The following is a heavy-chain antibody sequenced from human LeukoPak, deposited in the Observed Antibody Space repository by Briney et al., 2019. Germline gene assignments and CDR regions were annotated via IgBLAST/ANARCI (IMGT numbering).Heavy chain of an antibody. J-gene: IGHJ4*02. Sequence: SETLSLTCTVSGGSISSSSYYWGWIRQPPGKGLEWIGSIYYSGSTYYNPSLKSRVTISVDTSKNQFSLKLSSVTAADTAVYYCARHGILWFGDETYFDYWGQGTLVTVSS. CDR3: ARHGILWFGDETYFDY. D-gene: IGHD3-10*01. V-gene: IGHV4-39*01. CDR2: IYYSGST. CDR1: GGSISSSSYY.